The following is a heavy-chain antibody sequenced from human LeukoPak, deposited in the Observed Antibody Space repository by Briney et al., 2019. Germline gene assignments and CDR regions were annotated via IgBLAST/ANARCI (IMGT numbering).Heavy chain of an antibody. CDR1: GYTFPSYD. CDR2: MNPNSGNT. CDR3: ARTITMVRGVIQEYYYYYMDV. J-gene: IGHJ6*03. D-gene: IGHD3-10*01. Sequence: ASVKVSCKASGYTFPSYDINWVRQATGQGLEWMGWMNPNSGNTGYAQKFQGRVTMTRNTSISTAYMELSSLRSEDTAVYYCARTITMVRGVIQEYYYYYMDVWGKGTTVTISS. V-gene: IGHV1-8*01.